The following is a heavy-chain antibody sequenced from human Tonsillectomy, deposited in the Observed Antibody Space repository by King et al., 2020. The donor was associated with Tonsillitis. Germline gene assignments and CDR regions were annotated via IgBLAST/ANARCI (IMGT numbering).Heavy chain of an antibody. Sequence: VQLQESGPGLVKPSETLSLTCTVSGGSVISYYWSWIRQPPGKGLEWIGYIYNSGSTIYKPSLKSRVTISVDTSKNQFSLKLSSVTAADTAVYYWARGKSGYSNPESRPAYYYYYSYMDVWGKGTTVTVSS. CDR3: ARGKSGYSNPESRPAYYYYYSYMDV. J-gene: IGHJ6*03. CDR1: GGSVISYY. CDR2: IYNSGST. V-gene: IGHV4-59*02. D-gene: IGHD5-12*01.